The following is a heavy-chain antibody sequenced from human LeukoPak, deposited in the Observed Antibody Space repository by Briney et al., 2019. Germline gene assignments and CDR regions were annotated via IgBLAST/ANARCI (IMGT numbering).Heavy chain of an antibody. D-gene: IGHD3-3*01. J-gene: IGHJ6*04. CDR2: IKQDGSEK. Sequence: GGSLRLSCAASGFTFSSYGMHWVRQAPGKGLEWVANIKQDGSEKYYVDSVKGRFTISRDNAKNSLYLQMNSLRAEDTAVYYCARSVGVGLYGMDVWGKGTTVTVSS. CDR1: GFTFSSYG. V-gene: IGHV3-7*03. CDR3: ARSVGVGLYGMDV.